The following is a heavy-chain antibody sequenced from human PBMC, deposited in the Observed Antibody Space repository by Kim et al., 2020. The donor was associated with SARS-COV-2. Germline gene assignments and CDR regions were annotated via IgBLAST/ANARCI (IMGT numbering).Heavy chain of an antibody. CDR1: GFTFDDYA. CDR3: AKDIWKRWLRGYYFDY. CDR2: ISWNSGSI. D-gene: IGHD5-12*01. J-gene: IGHJ4*02. V-gene: IGHV3-9*01. Sequence: GGSLRLSCAASGFTFDDYAMHWVRQAPGKGLEWVSGISWNSGSIGYADSVKGRFTISRDNAKNSLYLQMNSLRAEDTALYYCAKDIWKRWLRGYYFDYWGQGTLVTVSS.